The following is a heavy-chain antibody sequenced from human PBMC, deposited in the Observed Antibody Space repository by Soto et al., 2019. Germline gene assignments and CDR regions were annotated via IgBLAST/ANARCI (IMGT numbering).Heavy chain of an antibody. V-gene: IGHV4-31*03. CDR3: ARADYATGSYYPDY. CDR1: GGSVRRGNYY. Sequence: QVQLQESGPGLVKPSQTLSLTCTVSGGSVRRGNYYWSWIRQFPGKGLEWIGYISTSGRTHYNPSLMSRITILVDTSKNHFFLELRSVTAADTALYYCARADYATGSYYPDYWGQGTLVTVSS. CDR2: ISTSGRT. D-gene: IGHD3-10*01. J-gene: IGHJ4*02.